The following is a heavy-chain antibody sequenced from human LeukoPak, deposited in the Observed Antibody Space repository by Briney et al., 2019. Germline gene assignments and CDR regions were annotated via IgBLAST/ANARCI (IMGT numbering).Heavy chain of an antibody. Sequence: GGSLRLSCAASGFTFRSHVMSWVRQAPGKGLEWVSGISGSGGSTYYADSVKGRFTISRDNSRNTLYLQMNNLRAEDTAVYYCAKRGYCSVASCSQTPYYFDHWGQGTLVTVSS. CDR1: GFTFRSHV. J-gene: IGHJ4*02. V-gene: IGHV3-23*01. D-gene: IGHD2-15*01. CDR3: AKRGYCSVASCSQTPYYFDH. CDR2: ISGSGGST.